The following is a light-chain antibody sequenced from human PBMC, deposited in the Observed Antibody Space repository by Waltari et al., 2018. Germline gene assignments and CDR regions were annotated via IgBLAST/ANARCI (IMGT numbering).Light chain of an antibody. CDR2: GAS. CDR1: QSVSSN. J-gene: IGKJ2*01. CDR3: QQYNNWPPYT. V-gene: IGKV3-15*01. Sequence: EIVMTQSPATLSVSPGERATLSCRASQSVSSNLAWYQQKPGQAPRLLLYGASTRATGIPARFRGSGSGTEFTLPISSLQSEDFAVYYCQQYNNWPPYTFGQGTKLEIK.